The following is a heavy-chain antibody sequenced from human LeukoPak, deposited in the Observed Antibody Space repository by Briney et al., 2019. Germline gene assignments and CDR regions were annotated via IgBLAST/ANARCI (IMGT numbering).Heavy chain of an antibody. D-gene: IGHD1-1*01. J-gene: IGHJ4*02. Sequence: PGGSLRLSCAASGFTFSRYSMNGVRQAPGKGLEGVSSISSSSSYIYYADSVKGRFTISRDNAKNSLFLQMNSLRAEDTAVYYCARETPTNDEDYWGQGTLVTVSS. CDR1: GFTFSRYS. V-gene: IGHV3-21*01. CDR3: ARETPTNDEDY. CDR2: ISSSSSYI.